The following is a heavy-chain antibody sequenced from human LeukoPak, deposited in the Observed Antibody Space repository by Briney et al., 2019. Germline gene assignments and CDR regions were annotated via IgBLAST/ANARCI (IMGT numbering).Heavy chain of an antibody. CDR1: RYTFINYD. CDR2: INPRTGGT. CDR3: AKESRFNGVLSS. D-gene: IGHD3-9*01. J-gene: IGHJ5*02. V-gene: IGHV1-8*01. Sequence: SVKVFCKTSRYTFINYDVNWVRQPPGQGLQGMSVINPRTGGTLYAPNFQGRISMARNTSTNTAYMSLHSLTSDDTAVYFCAKESRFNGVLSSWGQGTPVTVSS.